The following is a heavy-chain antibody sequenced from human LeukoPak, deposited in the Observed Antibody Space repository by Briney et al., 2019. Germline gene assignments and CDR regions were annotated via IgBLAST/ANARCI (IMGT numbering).Heavy chain of an antibody. V-gene: IGHV1-69*05. CDR3: AREEANTRIHFDY. Sequence: SVKVSCKASGGTFSSYAISWVRQAPGQGLEWMGRIIPIFGTANYAQKFQGGVTITTDESTSTAYMELSSLRSEDTAVYYCAREEANTRIHFDYWGQGTLVTVSS. J-gene: IGHJ4*02. CDR2: IIPIFGTA. CDR1: GGTFSSYA. D-gene: IGHD3-22*01.